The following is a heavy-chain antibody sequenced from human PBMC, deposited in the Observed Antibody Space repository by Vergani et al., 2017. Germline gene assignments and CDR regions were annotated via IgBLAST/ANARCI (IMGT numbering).Heavy chain of an antibody. V-gene: IGHV4-38-2*01. CDR3: ARAYSSSSSRFDP. Sequence: QMQLQESGPGLVKPSETLSLTCAVSGYSISSGYYWGWIRQPPGKGLEWIGSIYPSGSTYYNPSLKSRVTISVDTSKNQFSLKLSSVTAADTAVYYGARAYSSSSSRFDPWGQGTLVTVSS. D-gene: IGHD6-6*01. CDR2: IYPSGST. CDR1: GYSISSGYY. J-gene: IGHJ5*02.